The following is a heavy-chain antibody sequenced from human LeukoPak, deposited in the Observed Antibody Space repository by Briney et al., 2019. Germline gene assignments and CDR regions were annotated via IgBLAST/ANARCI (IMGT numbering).Heavy chain of an antibody. CDR2: ISSSSSYI. D-gene: IGHD1-26*01. V-gene: IGHV3-21*01. Sequence: PGGSLRLSCAASGFTFSSYSMNWVRQAPGKGLEWVSSISSSSSYIYYADSEKGRFTISRDNAKNSLYLQMNSLRAEDTAVYYCARAGISAADAFDIWGQGTMVTVSS. CDR1: GFTFSSYS. J-gene: IGHJ3*02. CDR3: ARAGISAADAFDI.